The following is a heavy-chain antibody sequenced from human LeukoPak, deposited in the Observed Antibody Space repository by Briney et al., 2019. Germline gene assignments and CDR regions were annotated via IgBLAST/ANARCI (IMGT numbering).Heavy chain of an antibody. CDR2: IYHSGST. CDR3: ARDYILPLETDNGDGFAI. J-gene: IGHJ3*02. D-gene: IGHD3-3*02. V-gene: IGHV4-38-2*02. Sequence: PSETLSLTCTVSGYSISSGYYWGWIRQPPGKGLEWIGSIYHSGSTNYNPSLKSRVTISVDTSKNQFSLKLSSVTAADTAVYFCARDYILPLETDNGDGFAIWDQGTVVTVSS. CDR1: GYSISSGYY.